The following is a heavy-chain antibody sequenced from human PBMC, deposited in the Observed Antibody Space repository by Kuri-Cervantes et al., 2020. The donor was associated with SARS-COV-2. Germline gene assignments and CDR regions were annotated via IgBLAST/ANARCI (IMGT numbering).Heavy chain of an antibody. CDR1: GFTFSSYS. V-gene: IGHV3-48*04. Sequence: GGSLRLSCAASGFTFSSYSMNWVRQAPGKGLEWVSYISSSSSTIYYADSVKGRFTISRDNAKNSLYLQMNSLRAEDTAVYYCARRNDFWSGAYFYYWGQGTLVTVSS. D-gene: IGHD3-3*01. CDR2: ISSSSSTI. CDR3: ARRNDFWSGAYFYY. J-gene: IGHJ4*02.